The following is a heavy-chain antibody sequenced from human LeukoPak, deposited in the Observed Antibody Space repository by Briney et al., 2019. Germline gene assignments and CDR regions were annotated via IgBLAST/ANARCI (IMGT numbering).Heavy chain of an antibody. J-gene: IGHJ6*03. D-gene: IGHD3-10*01. Sequence: ASVKVSCKASGYTFTSYYMHWVRQAPGQGLEWMGIINPSGGSTSYAQKFQGRVTMTRDTSTSTVYMGLSSLRSEDTAVYYCARGISGGSGSYVRYYYMDVWGKGTTVTVSS. CDR1: GYTFTSYY. CDR2: INPSGGST. V-gene: IGHV1-46*01. CDR3: ARGISGGSGSYVRYYYMDV.